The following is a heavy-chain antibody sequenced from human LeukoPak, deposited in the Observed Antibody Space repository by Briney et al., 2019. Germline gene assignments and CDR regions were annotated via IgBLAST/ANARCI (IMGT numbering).Heavy chain of an antibody. D-gene: IGHD4-17*01. Sequence: PSETLSLTCTVSGGSISSYYWSWIRQPAGKGLEWIGRIYTSGSTNYNPSLKSRVTMSVDTSKNQFSLKLSSVTAADTAVYYCARDLLYGDHTPFDYWGQGTLVTVSS. J-gene: IGHJ4*02. V-gene: IGHV4-4*07. CDR1: GGSISSYY. CDR3: ARDLLYGDHTPFDY. CDR2: IYTSGST.